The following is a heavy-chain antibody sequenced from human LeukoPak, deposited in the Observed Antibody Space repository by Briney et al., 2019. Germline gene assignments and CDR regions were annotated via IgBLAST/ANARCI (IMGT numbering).Heavy chain of an antibody. Sequence: GESLKISCKGSGYSFTSYWIGWVRQMPGKGLEWMGIIYPGDSDTRYSPSFQGQVTISADKSISTAYLQWSSLKASDAAMYYCARGPYCSSTSCYWSFDYWGQGTLVTVSS. V-gene: IGHV5-51*01. CDR1: GYSFTSYW. J-gene: IGHJ4*02. D-gene: IGHD2-2*01. CDR2: IYPGDSDT. CDR3: ARGPYCSSTSCYWSFDY.